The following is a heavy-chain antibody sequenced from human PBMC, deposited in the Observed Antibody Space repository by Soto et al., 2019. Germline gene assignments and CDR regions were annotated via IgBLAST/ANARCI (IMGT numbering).Heavy chain of an antibody. D-gene: IGHD2-15*01. J-gene: IGHJ4*02. V-gene: IGHV4-34*01. CDR3: ARAAVAAGGPFDK. CDR2: VNHGGST. Sequence: SETLSLTCAVSGGSFSGFFWGWIRQPPGKGLEWIGEVNHGGSTNYNPSLKSRVTISSDTSKNHFSLTLRSVTAADTAAYYCARAAVAAGGPFDKWGQGAMVTVYS. CDR1: GGSFSGFF.